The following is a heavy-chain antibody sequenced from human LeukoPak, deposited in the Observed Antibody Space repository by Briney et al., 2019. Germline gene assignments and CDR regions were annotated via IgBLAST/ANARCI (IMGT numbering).Heavy chain of an antibody. V-gene: IGHV3-30*03. D-gene: IGHD3-10*01. Sequence: PGGSLRLSCAASGFTFSSYGMHWVRQAPGKGLEWVAVISYDGSNKYYADSVKGRFTISRDNSKNTLYLQMNSLRAEDTAVYYCARGPFNSYYYGSGSTLTYVFGMDVWGKGTTVTVSS. CDR2: ISYDGSNK. CDR1: GFTFSSYG. CDR3: ARGPFNSYYYGSGSTLTYVFGMDV. J-gene: IGHJ6*03.